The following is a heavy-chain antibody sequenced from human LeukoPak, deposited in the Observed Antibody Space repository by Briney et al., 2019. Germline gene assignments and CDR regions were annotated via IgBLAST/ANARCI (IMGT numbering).Heavy chain of an antibody. J-gene: IGHJ4*02. D-gene: IGHD5-18*01. CDR2: IWYDGSNK. Sequence: GGSLRLSCAASGFTFSRNAMHCVRQAPGKGLEWVTVIWYDGSNKYYADSVKGRFTISRDNSKNTLYLQMNSLRVEDTAVYYCVSRDGYSYGLDYWGQGTPVTVSS. CDR1: GFTFSRNA. CDR3: VSRDGYSYGLDY. V-gene: IGHV3-33*01.